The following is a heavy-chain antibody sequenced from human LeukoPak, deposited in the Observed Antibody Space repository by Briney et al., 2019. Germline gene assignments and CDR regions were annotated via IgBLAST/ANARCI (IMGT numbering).Heavy chain of an antibody. CDR2: NYYSGST. D-gene: IGHD6-19*01. Sequence: SXXLSLTCTVSGGSISSYYWSWIRQPPGKGLEWIGYNYYSGSTNYNPSLKSRVTISVDTSKNQFSLKLSSVTAADTAVYYCARDRTPNGYSSGWRIWGQGTMVTVSS. J-gene: IGHJ3*02. CDR3: ARDRTPNGYSSGWRI. V-gene: IGHV4-59*01. CDR1: GGSISSYY.